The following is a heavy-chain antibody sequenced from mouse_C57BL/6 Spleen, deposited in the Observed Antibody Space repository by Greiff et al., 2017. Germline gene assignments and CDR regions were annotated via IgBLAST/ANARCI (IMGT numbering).Heavy chain of an antibody. J-gene: IGHJ1*03. D-gene: IGHD2-1*01. CDR3: ARGMVRWYFDV. CDR2: IVPNSGGT. CDR1: GYTFTSYW. Sequence: QVQLQQPGAELVKPGASVKLSCKASGYTFTSYWMHWVQQRPGRGLEWIGRIVPNSGGTKYNEKFKSKATLTADKPSSTAYMQLSSLTSEDSAVYYCARGMVRWYFDVWGTGTTVTVSS. V-gene: IGHV1-72*01.